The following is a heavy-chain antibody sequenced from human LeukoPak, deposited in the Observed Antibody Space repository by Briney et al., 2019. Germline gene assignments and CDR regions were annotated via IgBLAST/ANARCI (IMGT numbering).Heavy chain of an antibody. CDR3: ATRYCSGGSCPNYYYYINV. V-gene: IGHV1-24*01. D-gene: IGHD2-15*01. Sequence: ASVKVSCKVSGYTLTELSMHWVRQAPGKGLEWMGGFDPEVGKTIYAQKFQGRVTMTEGTSTDTAYMELSSLRSEDTAVYYCATRYCSGGSCPNYYYYINVWGKGTTVTISS. CDR2: FDPEVGKT. J-gene: IGHJ6*03. CDR1: GYTLTELS.